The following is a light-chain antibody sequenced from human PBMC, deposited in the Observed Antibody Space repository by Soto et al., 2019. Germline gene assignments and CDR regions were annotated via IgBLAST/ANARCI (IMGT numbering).Light chain of an antibody. CDR1: QSVLYSSNNKNY. J-gene: IGKJ5*01. V-gene: IGKV4-1*01. Sequence: DIVMTQSPDSLAVSLGERATINCKSSQSVLYSSNNKNYLAWYQQKPGQPPKLLIYWASTRESGVPDRFSGSGCGTDFTLTISSLQAEDVAVYYCQQYYSTPITFGQGTRLVIK. CDR3: QQYYSTPIT. CDR2: WAS.